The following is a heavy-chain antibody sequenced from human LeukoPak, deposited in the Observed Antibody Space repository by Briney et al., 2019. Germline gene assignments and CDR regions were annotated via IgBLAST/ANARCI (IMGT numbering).Heavy chain of an antibody. CDR1: GFTFSSYG. J-gene: IGHJ4*02. V-gene: IGHV3-23*01. Sequence: GGSLRLSCAASGFTFSSYGMHWVRQAPGKGLEWVSAISASGGSTYYADSVKGRFIISRDNSKTTLYLKMNSLRAEDTAVYYCAKDQTLFDYWGQGTLVTVST. CDR3: AKDQTLFDY. CDR2: ISASGGST.